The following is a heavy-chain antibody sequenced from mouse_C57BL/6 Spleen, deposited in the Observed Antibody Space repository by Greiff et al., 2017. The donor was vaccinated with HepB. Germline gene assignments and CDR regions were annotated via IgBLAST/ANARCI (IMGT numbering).Heavy chain of an antibody. CDR2: IDPSDSYT. J-gene: IGHJ2*01. CDR1: GYTFTSYW. Sequence: QVQLQQPGAELVMPGASVKLSCKASGYTFTSYWMHWVKQRPGKGLEWIGEIDPSDSYTNYNQKFKGKSTLTVDKSSSTAYMQLSSLTSEDSAVYYCARLRDSDYWGQGTTLTVSS. V-gene: IGHV1-69*01. CDR3: ARLRDSDY.